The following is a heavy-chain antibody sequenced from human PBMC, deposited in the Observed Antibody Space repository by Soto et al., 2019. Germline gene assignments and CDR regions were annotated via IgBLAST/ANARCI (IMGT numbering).Heavy chain of an antibody. CDR2: IYYSGST. V-gene: IGHV4-59*01. Sequence: SENLSLTCTVSGGSIRRYYWSWIRQPAWKGLEWIGYIYYSGSTNYNPSLKSRVTISVDTSKNQFSLKLSSVTAADTAVYYCARLGGYCSSTSCYGYYGMDVWGQGTTVT. D-gene: IGHD2-2*01. J-gene: IGHJ6*02. CDR1: GGSIRRYY. CDR3: ARLGGYCSSTSCYGYYGMDV.